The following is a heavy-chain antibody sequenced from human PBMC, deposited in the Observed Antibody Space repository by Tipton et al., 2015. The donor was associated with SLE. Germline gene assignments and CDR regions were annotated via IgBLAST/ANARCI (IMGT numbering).Heavy chain of an antibody. CDR2: IYYSGST. CDR1: GGSISSGGYY. V-gene: IGHV4-31*03. Sequence: TLSLTCTFSGGSISSGGYYWSWIRQHPGKGLEWIGYIYYSGSTYYNPSLKSRATISVDTSKNRFSLKLSSVTAADTAVYYCAGMSYPREGYFDYWGQGTLVIVSS. CDR3: AGMSYPREGYFDY. D-gene: IGHD1-26*01. J-gene: IGHJ4*02.